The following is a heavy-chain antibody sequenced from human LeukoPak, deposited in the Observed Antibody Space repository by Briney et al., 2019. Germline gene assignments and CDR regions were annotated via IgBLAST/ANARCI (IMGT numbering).Heavy chain of an antibody. D-gene: IGHD2-15*01. J-gene: IGHJ6*03. CDR2: IYTSGST. CDR1: GGSISSGSYY. Sequence: PSQTLSLTCTVSGGSISSGSYYWSWIRQPAGKGLEWIGRIYTSGSTNYNPSLKSRVTMSVDTSKNQFSLKLSSVTAADTAVYYCAREGLLTRFYYYYYYMDVWGKGTTVTISS. V-gene: IGHV4-61*02. CDR3: AREGLLTRFYYYYYYMDV.